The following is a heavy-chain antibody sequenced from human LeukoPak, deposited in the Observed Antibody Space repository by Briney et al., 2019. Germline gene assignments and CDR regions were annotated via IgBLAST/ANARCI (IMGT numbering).Heavy chain of an antibody. CDR2: IYYSGST. J-gene: IGHJ6*03. V-gene: IGHV4-30-4*08. CDR3: ASTLTYYDFWSGPHADYYYMDV. Sequence: SQTLSLTCTVSGGSISSGDYYWSWIRQPPGKGLEWIGYIYYSGSTYYNPSLKSRVTISVDTSKNRFSLKLSSVTAADTAVYYCASTLTYYDFWSGPHADYYYMDVWGKGTTVTVSS. D-gene: IGHD3-3*01. CDR1: GGSISSGDYY.